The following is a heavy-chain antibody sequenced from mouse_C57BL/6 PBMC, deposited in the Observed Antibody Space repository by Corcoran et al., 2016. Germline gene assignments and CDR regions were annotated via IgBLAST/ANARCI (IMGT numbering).Heavy chain of an antibody. J-gene: IGHJ1*03. CDR1: GYSITSGYY. CDR3: AREREVTTGDFDV. V-gene: IGHV3-6*01. Sequence: DVQLQESGPGLVKPSQSLSLTCSVTGYSITSGYYWNWIRQFPGNKLEWMGYISYDGSNNYNPSLKNRISITRDTSKNQFFLKLNSVTTEDTATYYCAREREVTTGDFDVWGTGTTVTVSS. D-gene: IGHD2-2*01. CDR2: ISYDGSN.